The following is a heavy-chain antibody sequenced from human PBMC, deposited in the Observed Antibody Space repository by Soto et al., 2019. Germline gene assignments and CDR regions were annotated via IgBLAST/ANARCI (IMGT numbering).Heavy chain of an antibody. V-gene: IGHV3-48*01. CDR2: ISGSSSTI. Sequence: GGSLRLSCAASGFTFSDYSMNWVRQAPGKGLEWVSYISGSSSTIYYADSVKGRFTISRDYAKNSLYLQMSSLRAEDTAVYYCARVPGSSINYFYYYYMDVWGKGTTVTVSS. CDR1: GFTFSDYS. J-gene: IGHJ6*03. CDR3: ARVPGSSINYFYYYYMDV. D-gene: IGHD2-2*01.